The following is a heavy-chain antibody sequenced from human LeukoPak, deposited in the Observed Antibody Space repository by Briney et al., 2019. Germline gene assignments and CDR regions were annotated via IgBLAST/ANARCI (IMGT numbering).Heavy chain of an antibody. Sequence: GGSLRLSCAASGFTVSTNYMSWVRQAPGKGLEWVSVIYSGGSTYYADSVKGRFTISRDNSKNTLYLQMNSLRAEDTAVYYCARDWATSPVRLGYWGQGTLVTVS. V-gene: IGHV3-66*01. CDR1: GFTVSTNY. CDR3: ARDWATSPVRLGY. D-gene: IGHD7-27*01. CDR2: IYSGGST. J-gene: IGHJ4*02.